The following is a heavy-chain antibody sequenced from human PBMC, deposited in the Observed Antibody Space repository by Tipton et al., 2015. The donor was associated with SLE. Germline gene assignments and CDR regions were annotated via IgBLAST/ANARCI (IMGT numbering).Heavy chain of an antibody. CDR3: ARDEYRYDGTGYHLLGHFDY. Sequence: LRLSCTVSGGSISSGSYYWNWIRQPAGKGLEWIGRIYASGSTNYNPSLKSRVTISVDTSNNQFSLKLTSVTAADTAVYYCARDEYRYDGTGYHLLGHFDYWGQGTLVTVSS. CDR2: IYASGST. V-gene: IGHV4-61*02. J-gene: IGHJ4*02. D-gene: IGHD3-22*01. CDR1: GGSISSGSYY.